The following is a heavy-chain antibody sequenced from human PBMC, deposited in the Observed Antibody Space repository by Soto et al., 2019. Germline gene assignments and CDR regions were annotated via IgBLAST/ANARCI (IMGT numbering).Heavy chain of an antibody. V-gene: IGHV1-69*04. Sequence: GASVKVSCKASGYTFTSYGISWVRQAPGQGLEWMGRIIPILGIANYAQKFQGRVTITADKSTGTAYMELSSLRSEDTAVYYCARDPRLCSSTSCYVYYYYGMDVWGQGTTVTVSS. J-gene: IGHJ6*02. CDR2: IIPILGIA. CDR1: GYTFTSYG. D-gene: IGHD2-2*01. CDR3: ARDPRLCSSTSCYVYYYYGMDV.